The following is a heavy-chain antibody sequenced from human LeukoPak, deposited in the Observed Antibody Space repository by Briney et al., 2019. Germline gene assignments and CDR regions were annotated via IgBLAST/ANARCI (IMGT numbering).Heavy chain of an antibody. J-gene: IGHJ4*02. D-gene: IGHD6-19*01. V-gene: IGHV5-51*01. CDR3: ARHRFYSNGWSPFDY. CDR2: IYPDDSET. Sequence: GESLKISCKGSGYSFTTYWIGWVRQMPGKGLEWMGIIYPDDSETRYSPSFQGQVTISADKSLSTAFLQWSSLKASDTAMYYCARHRFYSNGWSPFDYWGQGTLVTVSP. CDR1: GYSFTTYW.